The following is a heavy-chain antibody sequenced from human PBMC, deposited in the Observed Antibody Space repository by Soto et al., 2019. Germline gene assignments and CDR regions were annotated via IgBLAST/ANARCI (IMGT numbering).Heavy chain of an antibody. Sequence: SETLSLTCAVSGGYIGSSNWWSWVSQPPGKGLEWIGEIYHSGSTNYNPSLKSRVTISVDKSKNEFSLKLSSVTAADTAVYYCAGSGGSPHSQXTVSYWGQGXPVTVSS. CDR3: AGSGGSPHSQXTVSY. CDR1: GGYIGSSNW. V-gene: IGHV4-4*02. D-gene: IGHD2-15*01. J-gene: IGHJ4*02. CDR2: IYHSGST.